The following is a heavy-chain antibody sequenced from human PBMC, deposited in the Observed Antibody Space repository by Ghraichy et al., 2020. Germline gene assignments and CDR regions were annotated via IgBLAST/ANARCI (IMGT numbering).Heavy chain of an antibody. CDR3: ARGPTILRYFGFDP. CDR1: GGSFSGYY. D-gene: IGHD3-9*01. Sequence: SETLSLTCAVYGGSFSGYYWSWIRQPPGKGLEWIGEINPSGSTNYNPSLKSRVTISVDTSKNQFSLKLSSVTAADTAVYYCARGPTILRYFGFDPWGQGTLVTVSS. J-gene: IGHJ5*02. V-gene: IGHV4-34*01. CDR2: INPSGST.